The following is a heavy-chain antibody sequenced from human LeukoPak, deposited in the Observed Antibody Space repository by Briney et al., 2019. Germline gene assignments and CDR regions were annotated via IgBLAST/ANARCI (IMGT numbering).Heavy chain of an antibody. V-gene: IGHV1-69*05. Sequence: SVKVSCXASGGTFSSYAISWVRQAPGQGLEWMGGIIPIFGTANYAQKFPGRVTITTDKSTSTAYMEVSSLRSEDTAVYYCASTHSSGWYDDWFDPWGQGTLVTVSS. CDR3: ASTHSSGWYDDWFDP. J-gene: IGHJ5*02. CDR1: GGTFSSYA. D-gene: IGHD6-19*01. CDR2: IIPIFGTA.